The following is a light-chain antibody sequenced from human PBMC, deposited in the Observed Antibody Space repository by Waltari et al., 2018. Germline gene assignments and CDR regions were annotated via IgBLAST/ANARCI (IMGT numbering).Light chain of an antibody. V-gene: IGLV1-44*01. CDR1: WSNIGTNV. CDR2: SNN. J-gene: IGLJ2*01. CDR3: SAWDDSLNGHVI. Sequence: QSLLTPPPSASGTPGQTVTISCSGSWSNIGTNVVSWYQQLPGPAPNPLIRSNNQRPSGVPVRSSFSQTGTSPSLATIGLQSADEADYYCSAWDDSLNGHVIFGGGTKLTVL.